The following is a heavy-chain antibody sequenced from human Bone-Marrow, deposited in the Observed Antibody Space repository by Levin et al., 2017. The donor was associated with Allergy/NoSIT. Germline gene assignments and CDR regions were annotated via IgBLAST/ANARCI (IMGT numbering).Heavy chain of an antibody. CDR1: GFTFNIYG. V-gene: IGHV1-18*01. J-gene: IGHJ4*02. CDR3: ARAELPGSESYSHYDS. CDR2: ISTYNGHT. Sequence: ASVKVSCKASGFTFNIYGISWVRQAPGQGLEWMGWISTYNGHTKYAQNFQGRLTMTADTSTTTAYMELRSLRSDDTALYYCARAELPGSESYSHYDSWGQGTLVSVSS. D-gene: IGHD3-10*01.